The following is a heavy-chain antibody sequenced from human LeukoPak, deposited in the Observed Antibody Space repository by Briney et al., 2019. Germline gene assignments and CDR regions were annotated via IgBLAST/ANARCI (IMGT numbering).Heavy chain of an antibody. CDR3: ARVFGGYYDSSGYRWFDP. CDR2: VRDDGSTK. V-gene: IGHV3-30*02. D-gene: IGHD3-22*01. J-gene: IGHJ5*02. CDR1: GFTFRSYG. Sequence: GGSLRLSCAASGFTFRSYGMHWVRQAPGKGLEWMAFVRDDGSTKYYADSVKGRFTISRDNSKSTLFLQMNSLRSDDTAVYYCARVFGGYYDSSGYRWFDPWGQGTLVTVSS.